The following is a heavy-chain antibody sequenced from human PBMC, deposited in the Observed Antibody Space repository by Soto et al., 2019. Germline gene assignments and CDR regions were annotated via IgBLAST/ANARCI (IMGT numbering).Heavy chain of an antibody. CDR1: GDSTHRGACY. J-gene: IGHJ4*02. D-gene: IGHD5-12*01. Sequence: SVTLALSSYASGDSTHRGACYWTEIRPSPGRGLEWIGHIYHTGSTNYNPSLRSRLTISLDTSKNHFSLTLRSVNAVDTGVYYCAKSWGGDGYFHWGPGSLVTSPQ. V-gene: IGHV4-61*03. CDR2: IYHTGST. CDR3: AKSWGGDGYFH.